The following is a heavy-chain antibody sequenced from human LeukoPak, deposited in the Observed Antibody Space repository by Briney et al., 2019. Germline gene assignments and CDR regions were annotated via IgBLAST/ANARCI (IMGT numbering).Heavy chain of an antibody. V-gene: IGHV3-30*18. J-gene: IGHJ4*02. CDR1: GFTFSSYG. CDR2: ISYDGSNK. D-gene: IGHD4-17*01. CDR3: AKDHDYGDYGDPYYFDY. Sequence: GGSLRLSCAASGFTFSSYGMHWVRQAPGKGLEWVAVISYDGSNKYYADSVKGRFTISRDNSKNTLYLQMNSLRAEDTAVYYCAKDHDYGDYGDPYYFDYWGQGTLVTVSS.